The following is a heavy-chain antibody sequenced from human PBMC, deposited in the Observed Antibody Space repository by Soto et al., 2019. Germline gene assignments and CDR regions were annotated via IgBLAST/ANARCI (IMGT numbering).Heavy chain of an antibody. Sequence: QVQLVQSGAEVKKPGASVKVSCKASGYTFTSYDINWVRQATGQGLEWMGWMNPNSGNTGYAQKFQVRVTTTRTTSISTAYRGLSRLRSADTAVYYWAGAREYYYGLDGWGQGTTVTVSS. CDR1: GYTFTSYD. J-gene: IGHJ6*02. CDR3: AGAREYYYGLDG. V-gene: IGHV1-8*01. CDR2: MNPNSGNT.